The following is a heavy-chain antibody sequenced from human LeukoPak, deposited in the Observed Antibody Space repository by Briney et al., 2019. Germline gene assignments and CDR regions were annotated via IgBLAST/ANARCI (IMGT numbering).Heavy chain of an antibody. CDR1: GYTFTGYY. J-gene: IGHJ4*02. D-gene: IGHD2-15*01. CDR3: ARAAYEYCSGGSYYY. V-gene: IGHV1-2*02. Sequence: GASVKVSCKASGYTFTGYYMHWVRQAPGQGLEWMGWINPNSGGTNYAQKFQGRVTMTRDTSISTAYMELSRLRSDDTAVYYCARAAYEYCSGGSYYYWGQGTLVTVSS. CDR2: INPNSGGT.